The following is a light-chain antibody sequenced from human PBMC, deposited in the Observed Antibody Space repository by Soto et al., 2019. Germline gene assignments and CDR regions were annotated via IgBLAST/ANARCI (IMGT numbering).Light chain of an antibody. CDR2: AAS. Sequence: AVLLTQSPSSFSASTGDRATITCRASQDIHNYLAWYQQVPGKAPKLLLYAASILQTGVPSRFSGSGSWTDFPLTIDGLQSEDFATYFCQHYYNYPWTFGQGTTVE. V-gene: IGKV1-8*01. CDR1: QDIHNY. J-gene: IGKJ1*01. CDR3: QHYYNYPWT.